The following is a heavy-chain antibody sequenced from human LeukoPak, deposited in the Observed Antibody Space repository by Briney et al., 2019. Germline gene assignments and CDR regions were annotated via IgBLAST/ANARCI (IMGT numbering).Heavy chain of an antibody. J-gene: IGHJ4*02. Sequence: PGGSLRLSCAASGVTFSSYSMNWVRQAPGKGLEWVSSISSSSSYIYYADSVKGRFTISRDNAKNSLYLQMNSLRAEDTAVYYCASLGYCSGGSCFSHFDYWGQGTLVTVSS. V-gene: IGHV3-21*01. CDR1: GVTFSSYS. CDR3: ASLGYCSGGSCFSHFDY. CDR2: ISSSSSYI. D-gene: IGHD2-15*01.